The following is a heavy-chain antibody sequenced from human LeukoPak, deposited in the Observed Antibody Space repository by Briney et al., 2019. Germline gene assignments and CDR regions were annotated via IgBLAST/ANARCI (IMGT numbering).Heavy chain of an antibody. D-gene: IGHD3-22*01. CDR1: GGSFSGYY. CDR2: INHSGST. Sequence: SQTLSLTCAVYGGSFSGYYCSWIRQPPGKGREWGGEINHSGSTNYNPSLKSRVTISVDTPKNQFSLKRRSVTAAHTAVYYCARGLYYDSSGPWGQGTLVPVPS. CDR3: ARGLYYDSSGP. V-gene: IGHV4-34*01. J-gene: IGHJ4*02.